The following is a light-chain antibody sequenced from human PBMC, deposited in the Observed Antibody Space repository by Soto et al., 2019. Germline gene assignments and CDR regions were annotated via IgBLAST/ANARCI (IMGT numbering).Light chain of an antibody. Sequence: DIQMTQSPSTLSASVGDRVTITCRASQSISSWLAWYQQKPGKAPSLLIFDASTLHSGVPSRFSGSGSGTEFTLTISSLQPEDFATYYCQQYDSFSVTFGQGTKVDIK. CDR2: DAS. CDR3: QQYDSFSVT. V-gene: IGKV1-5*01. J-gene: IGKJ1*01. CDR1: QSISSW.